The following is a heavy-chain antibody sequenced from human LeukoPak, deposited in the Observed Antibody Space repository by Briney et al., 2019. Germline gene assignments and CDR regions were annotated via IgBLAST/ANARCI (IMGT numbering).Heavy chain of an antibody. J-gene: IGHJ6*03. CDR3: ARETSQKGAHYMDV. Sequence: SETLSLTCSVSGDSISYFYWSWIRQPPGKGLEWIGYIYYSGSTNYNPSLKSRVTISVDTSKNQFSLKLSSATAADTAVYYCARETSQKGAHYMDVWGKGTTVTISS. D-gene: IGHD3-16*01. V-gene: IGHV4-59*01. CDR1: GDSISYFY. CDR2: IYYSGST.